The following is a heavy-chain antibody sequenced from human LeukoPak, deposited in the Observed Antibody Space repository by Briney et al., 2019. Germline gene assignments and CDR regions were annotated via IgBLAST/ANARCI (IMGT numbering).Heavy chain of an antibody. CDR1: GYTFTSYG. J-gene: IGHJ4*02. CDR2: IIPILGIA. D-gene: IGHD6-13*01. Sequence: ASVKVSCKASGYTFTSYGISWVRQAPGQGLEWMGRIIPILGIANYAQKFQGRVTITADKSTSTAHMELSSLRSEDTAVYYCAGGLRGGSSWYNWGQGTLVTVSS. V-gene: IGHV1-69*04. CDR3: AGGLRGGSSWYN.